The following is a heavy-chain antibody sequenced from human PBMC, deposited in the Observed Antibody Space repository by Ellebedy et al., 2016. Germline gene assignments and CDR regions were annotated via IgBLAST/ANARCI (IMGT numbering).Heavy chain of an antibody. Sequence: SETLSLXXTVSGGSVSSGSYYWSWIRQPPGKGLEWIGYIYYSGSTNYNPSLKSRVTISVDTSKNQFSLKLSSVTAADTAVYYCARHGDYEFTWYFDLWGRGTLVTVSS. CDR3: ARHGDYEFTWYFDL. CDR1: GGSVSSGSYY. D-gene: IGHD4-17*01. V-gene: IGHV4-61*01. J-gene: IGHJ2*01. CDR2: IYYSGST.